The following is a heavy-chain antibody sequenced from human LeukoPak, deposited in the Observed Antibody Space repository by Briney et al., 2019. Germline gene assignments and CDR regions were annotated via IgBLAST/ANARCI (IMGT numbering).Heavy chain of an antibody. J-gene: IGHJ4*02. CDR2: ISSSSSYI. Sequence: GGSLRLSCAASGFTFSSYSMNWVRQAPGKGLEWVSSISSSSSYIYYADSVKGRFTISRDNAKNSLYLQMNSLRAEDTAVYYCARAAAGTRNFDYWGQGTLVTVSS. D-gene: IGHD6-13*01. CDR3: ARAAAGTRNFDY. CDR1: GFTFSSYS. V-gene: IGHV3-21*01.